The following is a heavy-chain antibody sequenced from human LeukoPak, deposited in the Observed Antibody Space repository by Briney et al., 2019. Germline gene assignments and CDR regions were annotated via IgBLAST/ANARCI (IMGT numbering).Heavy chain of an antibody. Sequence: GGSLRLSCAASGFTFSSYGMHWVRQAPGKGLEWVAVIWYDGSNKYYADSVKGRFTISRDNSKNTLYLQMNNLRAEDTAVYYCARDSYSNYVDYWGQGTLVTVSS. CDR1: GFTFSSYG. CDR3: ARDSYSNYVDY. CDR2: IWYDGSNK. V-gene: IGHV3-33*01. J-gene: IGHJ4*02. D-gene: IGHD4-11*01.